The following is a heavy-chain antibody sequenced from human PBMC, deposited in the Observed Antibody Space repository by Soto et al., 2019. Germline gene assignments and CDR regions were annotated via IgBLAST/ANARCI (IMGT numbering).Heavy chain of an antibody. V-gene: IGHV3-23*01. CDR2: ISANGGTT. Sequence: GGSLRLSCAASGFTFSNFALSWVRQAPGKGLEWVSTISANGGTTYYTDSAQGRFTISRDNSKNTLYVQMNSLRAEDTAVYYCAKDLYSRTWTHRFQHWGQGTLVTVSS. D-gene: IGHD6-13*01. J-gene: IGHJ1*01. CDR1: GFTFSNFA. CDR3: AKDLYSRTWTHRFQH.